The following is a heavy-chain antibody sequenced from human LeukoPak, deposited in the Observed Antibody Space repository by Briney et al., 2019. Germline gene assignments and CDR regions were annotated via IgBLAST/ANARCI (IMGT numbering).Heavy chain of an antibody. CDR3: ARDGGASPSGLYYYGMDV. J-gene: IGHJ6*02. CDR1: GDSVSSNSAA. Sequence: SQTLSLTCAISGDSVSSNSAAWNWIRQSPSRGLEWLGRTYYRSKWYNDYAVSVKSRITINPDTSKNQFSLQLNSVNPEDTAVYYCARDGGASPSGLYYYGMDVWGQGTTVTVSS. D-gene: IGHD4/OR15-4a*01. CDR2: TYYRSKWYN. V-gene: IGHV6-1*01.